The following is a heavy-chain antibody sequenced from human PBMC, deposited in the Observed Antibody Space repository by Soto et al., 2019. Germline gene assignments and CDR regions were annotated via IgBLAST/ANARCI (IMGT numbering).Heavy chain of an antibody. CDR2: IDPDSGGT. Sequence: GASVKVSCKISGHTLTEFSIHWVRQAPGKGLEWMGGIDPDSGGTNYAQKLQGWVTMTRDTSISTAYMELSRLRSEDTAVYYCARDVTPLSREVAGIYYYYYGMDVWGQGTTVTVSS. V-gene: IGHV1-2*04. CDR1: GHTLTEFS. J-gene: IGHJ6*02. CDR3: ARDVTPLSREVAGIYYYYYGMDV. D-gene: IGHD6-19*01.